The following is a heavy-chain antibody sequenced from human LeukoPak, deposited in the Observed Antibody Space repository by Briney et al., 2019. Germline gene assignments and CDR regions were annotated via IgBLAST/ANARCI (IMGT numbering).Heavy chain of an antibody. J-gene: IGHJ4*02. V-gene: IGHV4-34*01. CDR2: INHSGST. Sequence: SETLSLTCAVYGGSFSGYYWSWIRQPPGKGLEWIGEINHSGSTNYNPSLKSRVTISVDTSKNQFSLKLSSVTAADTAVYCCARAKQQQQRYYFDYWGQGTLVTVSS. CDR1: GGSFSGYY. CDR3: ARAKQQQQRYYFDY. D-gene: IGHD6-13*01.